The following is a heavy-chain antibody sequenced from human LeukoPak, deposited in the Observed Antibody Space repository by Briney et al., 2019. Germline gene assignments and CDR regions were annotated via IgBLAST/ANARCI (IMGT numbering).Heavy chain of an antibody. D-gene: IGHD3-22*01. V-gene: IGHV5-51*01. CDR2: IYSGESDN. Sequence: GESLKISCKGSGYSFTSYWIGWVRQMPGKGLEWRGIIYSGESDNRYSTSFQGQVTLSVDKSISTAFLQWGSLKASDTAMYDCARQDDSSGHVGIFDYWGQGTLVTVSS. CDR1: GYSFTSYW. J-gene: IGHJ4*02. CDR3: ARQDDSSGHVGIFDY.